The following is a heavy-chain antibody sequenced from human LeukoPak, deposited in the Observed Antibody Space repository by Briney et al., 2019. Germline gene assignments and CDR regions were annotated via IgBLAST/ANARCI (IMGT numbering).Heavy chain of an antibody. Sequence: GGSLRLSCAASGFTFRSYAMHWLRQAPGKGLEWGAVISYGGSNKYYADSVKGRFTISRDNSKNTLYLQMNSLRAEGTAVYYCARVPGYCSGGSCRGGAFDIWGQGTMVTVSS. CDR3: ARVPGYCSGGSCRGGAFDI. CDR2: ISYGGSNK. CDR1: GFTFRSYA. J-gene: IGHJ3*02. D-gene: IGHD2-15*01. V-gene: IGHV3-30*04.